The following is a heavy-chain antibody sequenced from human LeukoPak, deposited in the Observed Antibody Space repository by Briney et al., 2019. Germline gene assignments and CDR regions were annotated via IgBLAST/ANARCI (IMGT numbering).Heavy chain of an antibody. CDR3: ARQTAMGRSGDY. Sequence: GESLRISCKASGYSVTSYWIGWVGQMPGKGLEWMGIIDPSDSETRYTPSFQGQVTISVDKSLTTADLQWNSLKASDTAMYYCARQTAMGRSGDYWGQGTLVTVSS. J-gene: IGHJ4*02. V-gene: IGHV5-51*01. CDR1: GYSVTSYW. D-gene: IGHD5-18*01. CDR2: IDPSDSET.